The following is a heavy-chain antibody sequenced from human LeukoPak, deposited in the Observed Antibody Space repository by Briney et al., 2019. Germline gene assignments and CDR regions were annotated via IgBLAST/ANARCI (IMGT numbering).Heavy chain of an antibody. V-gene: IGHV4-39*01. D-gene: IGHD3-10*01. CDR2: TYYSGST. J-gene: IGHJ6*03. CDR1: GVFISTSSYS. Sequence: SETLSLTCAVSGVFISTSSYSWGWIRQPPGKGLEWFVSTYYSGSTYYNPSLKSRVTISVDTSKNEFSLKLSSVTAADTAVYFCARSAYYGSGSYWDYYYYMDVWGKGTTVTVSS. CDR3: ARSAYYGSGSYWDYYYYMDV.